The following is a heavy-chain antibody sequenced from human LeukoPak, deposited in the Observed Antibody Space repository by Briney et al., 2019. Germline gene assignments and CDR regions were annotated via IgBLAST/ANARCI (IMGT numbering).Heavy chain of an antibody. J-gene: IGHJ6*02. CDR1: GFTFSSYW. Sequence: GSLRLSCAASGFTFSSYWMHWVRQGPGKGLVWVSRIKSDGSSTTYADSVRGRFTISRDNAKNTLYLQMNSLRADDTAVYYCAREGDSSGYYGMDVWGQGTTVTVSS. V-gene: IGHV3-74*03. CDR3: AREGDSSGYYGMDV. CDR2: IKSDGSST. D-gene: IGHD3-22*01.